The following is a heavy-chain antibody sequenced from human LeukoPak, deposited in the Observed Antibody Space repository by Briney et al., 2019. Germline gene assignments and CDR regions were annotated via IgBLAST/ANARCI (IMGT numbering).Heavy chain of an antibody. V-gene: IGHV1-69*13. Sequence: SVKVSCKASGYTFTSYYMHWVRQAPGQGLEWMGGIIPIFGTANYAQKLQGTVTITADESPSTAYMELSRLRSEDTAVHYCARGYDFWSCYYGQGYFDYWGEGTLVTVSS. CDR2: IIPIFGTA. J-gene: IGHJ4*02. CDR1: GYTFTSYY. D-gene: IGHD3-3*01. CDR3: ARGYDFWSCYYGQGYFDY.